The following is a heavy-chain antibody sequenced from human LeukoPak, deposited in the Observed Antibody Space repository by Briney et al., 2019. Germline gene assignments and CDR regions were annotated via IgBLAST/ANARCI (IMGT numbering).Heavy chain of an antibody. J-gene: IGHJ6*02. D-gene: IGHD6-19*01. CDR3: ARDQAVAGPRTPYYYGMDV. CDR1: GFTFSSYS. V-gene: IGHV3-21*01. CDR2: ISSSSSYI. Sequence: GGSLRLSCAASGFTFSSYSMNWVRQAPGKGLEWVSSISSSSSYIYYADSVKGRFTISRDNAKNSLYLQMNSLRAEDTAVYYCARDQAVAGPRTPYYYGMDVWGQGTTVTVSS.